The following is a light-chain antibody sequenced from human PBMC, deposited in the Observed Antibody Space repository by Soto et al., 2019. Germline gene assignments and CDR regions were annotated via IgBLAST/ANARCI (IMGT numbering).Light chain of an antibody. V-gene: IGLV2-14*01. J-gene: IGLJ1*01. CDR2: EVS. Sequence: VLTQPASVSGYPGQSITISCTGRSSDVGGYNYVSWYQQHPGKAPKFMIYEVSRRPSGVSNRFSGSKSSNTASLTVSGLQAEDEADYYCSSYTTSNTYVFGTGTKVTVL. CDR3: SSYTTSNTYV. CDR1: SSDVGGYNY.